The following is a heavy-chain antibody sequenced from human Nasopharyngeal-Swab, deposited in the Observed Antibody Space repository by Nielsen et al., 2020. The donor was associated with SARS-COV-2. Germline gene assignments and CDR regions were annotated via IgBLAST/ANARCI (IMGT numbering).Heavy chain of an antibody. J-gene: IGHJ6*03. CDR1: GFTFSSYA. CDR2: ISSNGGST. V-gene: IGHV3-64D*06. Sequence: GESLKISCSASGFTFSSYAMHWVRQAPGKGLEYVSAISSNGGSTYYADSVKGRFTISRDNSKNTLYLQMSSLRAEDTAVYYCVKSSRYCSSTITSWAYGCYYYYMDVWGKGTTVTVSS. D-gene: IGHD2-2*01. CDR3: VKSSRYCSSTITSWAYGCYYYYMDV.